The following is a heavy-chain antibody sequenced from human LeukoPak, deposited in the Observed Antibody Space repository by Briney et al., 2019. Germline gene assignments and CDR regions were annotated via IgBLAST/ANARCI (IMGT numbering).Heavy chain of an antibody. V-gene: IGHV4-59*01. CDR2: IYYSGST. Sequence: TSETLSLTCTVSGGSISSYYWSWIRQPPGKGLEWIGYIYYSGSTNYNPSLKSRVTISVDTSKNQFSLKLSSVTAADTAVYYCARRHVKLGYCSSTSCYTGDWFDPWGQGTLVTVSS. D-gene: IGHD2-2*02. CDR1: GGSISSYY. J-gene: IGHJ5*02. CDR3: ARRHVKLGYCSSTSCYTGDWFDP.